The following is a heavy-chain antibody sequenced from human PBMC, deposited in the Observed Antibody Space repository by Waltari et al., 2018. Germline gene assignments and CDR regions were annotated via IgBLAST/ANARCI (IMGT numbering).Heavy chain of an antibody. CDR2: MSWNRGSI. Sequence: EVQLVESGGGLVQPGRSLRLSCAASGFTFDDYAMHWVRQAPGKGLEWVSGMSWNRGSICYADSVKGRFTISRDNAKNSLYLQMNSLRAEDTALYYCAKDRRGDYDFWSGIYYYYGMDVWGQGTTVTVSS. J-gene: IGHJ6*02. V-gene: IGHV3-9*01. CDR1: GFTFDDYA. D-gene: IGHD3-3*01. CDR3: AKDRRGDYDFWSGIYYYYGMDV.